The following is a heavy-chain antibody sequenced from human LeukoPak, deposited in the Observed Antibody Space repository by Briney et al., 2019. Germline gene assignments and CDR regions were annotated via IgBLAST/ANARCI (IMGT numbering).Heavy chain of an antibody. J-gene: IGHJ4*02. CDR2: ISSGGNTI. Sequence: VGSLRLSCAASGFTFSSYEMNWVRQAPGKGLEWVSYISSGGNTIYYADSVTGRFTISRDNAKNSLYLQMNSLRAEDTAVYYCAREGTALVSFDYWGQGTLVTVSS. V-gene: IGHV3-48*03. CDR1: GFTFSSYE. D-gene: IGHD5-18*01. CDR3: AREGTALVSFDY.